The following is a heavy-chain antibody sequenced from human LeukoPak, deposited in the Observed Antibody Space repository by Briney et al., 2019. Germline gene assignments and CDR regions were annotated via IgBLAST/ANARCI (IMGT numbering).Heavy chain of an antibody. V-gene: IGHV1-2*02. J-gene: IGHJ6*02. CDR1: GYTFTGYY. CDR2: INPNSGGT. Sequence: ASVKVSCKASGYTFTGYYMHWVRQAPGQGLEWMGWINPNSGGTNYAQKFQGRVTMTRDTSISTAYMELGRLRSDDTAVYYCARDRNCSGGSCYSDYYYYGMDVWGQGTTVAVSS. D-gene: IGHD2-15*01. CDR3: ARDRNCSGGSCYSDYYYYGMDV.